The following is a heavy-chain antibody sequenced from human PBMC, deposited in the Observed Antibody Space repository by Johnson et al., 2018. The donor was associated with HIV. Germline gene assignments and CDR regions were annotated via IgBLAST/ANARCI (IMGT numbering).Heavy chain of an antibody. CDR1: GFTLSSYD. CDR2: IDTAGDT. V-gene: IGHV3-13*01. Sequence: VQLVESGGGLVQPGGSLRLSCAASGFTLSSYDMHWVRQATGKGLEWVSEIDTAGDTYYPGSVKGRFTTSRENAKNSLYLQMNSLRAGDTAVYYCARGSIAAAGWGAFDIWGQGTVVTVSS. CDR3: ARGSIAAAGWGAFDI. J-gene: IGHJ3*02. D-gene: IGHD6-13*01.